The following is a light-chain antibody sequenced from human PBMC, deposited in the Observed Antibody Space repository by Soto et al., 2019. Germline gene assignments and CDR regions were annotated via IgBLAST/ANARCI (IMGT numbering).Light chain of an antibody. CDR1: QGVSRK. CDR3: QQYHTWPIT. CDR2: AAS. Sequence: DIVMTQSPATLSVAPGERVTFSCRASQGVSRKLAWYQQKPGQAPRLLISAASTGATGIPARFSGSGSGTEFTLTISSLQSEDCAIYYCQQYHTWPITFGGGTKVEIK. V-gene: IGKV3-15*01. J-gene: IGKJ4*01.